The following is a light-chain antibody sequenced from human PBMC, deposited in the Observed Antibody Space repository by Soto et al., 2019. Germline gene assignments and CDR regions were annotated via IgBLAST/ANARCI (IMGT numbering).Light chain of an antibody. J-gene: IGKJ2*01. CDR1: QSISTY. Sequence: DIQMTQSPSSLSASVGDRVTITCRASQSISTYLNWYQHKPGKAPKVLIYDASSLESGVPSRFRGSGSGTDFTLTISSLQPEDFATYYCQQSYITPYTFGQGTKLEIK. CDR3: QQSYITPYT. V-gene: IGKV1-39*01. CDR2: DAS.